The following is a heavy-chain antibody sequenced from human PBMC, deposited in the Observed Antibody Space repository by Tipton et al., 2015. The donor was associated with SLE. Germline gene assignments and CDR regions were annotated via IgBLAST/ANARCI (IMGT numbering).Heavy chain of an antibody. D-gene: IGHD3-3*01. Sequence: TLSLTCTVSGGSISSSPYYWAWIRQPPGKGLEWIETVYSGGNTYHIPSLKTRVTISVDTSKNQFSLKLSSVTAADTAVYYCARVLGVVKSYYMDVWGKGTTVTVSS. CDR2: VYSGGNT. CDR3: ARVLGVVKSYYMDV. V-gene: IGHV4-39*07. J-gene: IGHJ6*03. CDR1: GGSISSSPYY.